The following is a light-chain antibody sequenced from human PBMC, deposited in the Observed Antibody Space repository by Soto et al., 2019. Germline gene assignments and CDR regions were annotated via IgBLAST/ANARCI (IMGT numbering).Light chain of an antibody. CDR2: SAS. J-gene: IGKJ3*01. CDR3: QQYARSPLT. Sequence: EIVLTQSPGTLSLSPGERATLSCRASQSVSRNYLAWYQQKPDQAPRLLIYSASSRATGIPDRFSGSGSGTDFTLTISRLEPEDLAVYYCQQYARSPLTFGPGTKVHI. CDR1: QSVSRNY. V-gene: IGKV3-20*01.